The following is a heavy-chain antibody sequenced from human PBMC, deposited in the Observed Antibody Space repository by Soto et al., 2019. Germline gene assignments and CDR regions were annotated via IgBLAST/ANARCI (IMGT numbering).Heavy chain of an antibody. D-gene: IGHD2-2*01. Sequence: QVQLVQSGAEVKKPGSSVKVSCKASGGTFSRYSITWVRQAPGHGLEWMGRIIPVFGIPTYAQKFQGRVTITADKSTSTAYMELSSLRSEDTALYYCAREDRDRETGLVPAAIDGMDVWGQGTTVTVSS. J-gene: IGHJ6*02. CDR1: GGTFSRYS. CDR2: IIPVFGIP. CDR3: AREDRDRETGLVPAAIDGMDV. V-gene: IGHV1-69*08.